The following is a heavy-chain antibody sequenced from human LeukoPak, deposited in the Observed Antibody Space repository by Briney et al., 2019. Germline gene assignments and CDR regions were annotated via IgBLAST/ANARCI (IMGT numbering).Heavy chain of an antibody. Sequence: GGSLRLSCAASGFTFNDYTMTWVRQAPGKGLEWVSAISGSGGSTDYVDSVKGRFTISRDNSKNTLYLQMNSLRADDTAVYYCAKQMSTVTFTPFDYWGQGTLVTVSS. CDR1: GFTFNDYT. D-gene: IGHD3-16*01. V-gene: IGHV3-23*01. CDR2: ISGSGGST. CDR3: AKQMSTVTFTPFDY. J-gene: IGHJ4*02.